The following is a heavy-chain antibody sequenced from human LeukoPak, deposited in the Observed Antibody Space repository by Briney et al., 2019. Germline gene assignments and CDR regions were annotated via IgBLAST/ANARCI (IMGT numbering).Heavy chain of an antibody. CDR1: GFTFSSYW. CDR2: IKQDGSEK. V-gene: IGHV3-7*01. CDR3: ARVQWELRGVGSYFED. J-gene: IGHJ4*02. Sequence: GGSLRLSCVVSGFTFSSYWMSWVRQAPGKGLEWVANIKQDGSEKYYVDSVKGRFTMSRDNAKNSLYLQMNSLRAEDTAVYYCARVQWELRGVGSYFEDCGQGALVTVSS. D-gene: IGHD1-26*01.